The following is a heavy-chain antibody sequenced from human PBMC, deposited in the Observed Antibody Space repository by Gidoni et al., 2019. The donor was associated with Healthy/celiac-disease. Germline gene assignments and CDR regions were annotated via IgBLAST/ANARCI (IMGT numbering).Heavy chain of an antibody. CDR1: GFTFSSYS. CDR3: ARLIVVVPAAIRGAFDI. J-gene: IGHJ3*02. Sequence: EVQLVESGGGLVKPGGSLRLSCAASGFTFSSYSMNWVRQAPGKGLEWVSSISSSSSYIYYADSVKGRFTISRDNAKNSLYLQMNSLRAEDTAVYYCARLIVVVPAAIRGAFDIWGQGTMVTVSS. V-gene: IGHV3-21*01. D-gene: IGHD2-2*01. CDR2: ISSSSSYI.